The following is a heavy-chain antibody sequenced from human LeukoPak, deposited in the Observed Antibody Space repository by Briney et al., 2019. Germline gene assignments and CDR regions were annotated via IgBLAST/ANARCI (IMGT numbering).Heavy chain of an antibody. V-gene: IGHV1-2*02. J-gene: IGHJ4*02. D-gene: IGHD4-17*01. CDR2: INPNSGGT. CDR1: GYTFTGYY. Sequence: WASVKVSCKASGYTFTGYYMHWVRQAPGQGLEWMGWINPNSGGTNYAQKFQGRVTMTRDTSISTAYMELRSLRSDDTAVYYCARERPYGDYALGYWGQGTLVTVSS. CDR3: ARERPYGDYALGY.